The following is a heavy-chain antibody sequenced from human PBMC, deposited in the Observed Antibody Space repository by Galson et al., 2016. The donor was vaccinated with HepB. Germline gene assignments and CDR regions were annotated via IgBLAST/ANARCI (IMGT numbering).Heavy chain of an antibody. Sequence: SLRLSCAASGFTFSSYAMHWVRQAPGKGLEWVSLIYSGGNTRYADSVKGRFTISRDNSKNTVYLQMNSLRAEDTAVYYCSTLNPASPYFDYWGQGTLVTVSS. J-gene: IGHJ4*02. CDR2: IYSGGNT. CDR3: STLNPASPYFDY. CDR1: GFTFSSYA. V-gene: IGHV3-53*01.